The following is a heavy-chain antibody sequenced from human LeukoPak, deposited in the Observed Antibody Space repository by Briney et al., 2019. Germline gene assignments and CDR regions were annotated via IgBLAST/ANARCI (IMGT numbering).Heavy chain of an antibody. V-gene: IGHV4-34*01. CDR3: SYSSGWYGG. D-gene: IGHD6-19*01. CDR2: INHSGST. J-gene: IGHJ4*02. CDR1: GGSFSGYY. Sequence: PSETLSLTCAVYGGSFSGYYWSWIRQPPGKGLEWIGEINHSGSTNYNPSLKSRVTISVDTSKNQFSLKLSSVTAADTAVYYCSYSSGWYGGWGQGTLVTVSS.